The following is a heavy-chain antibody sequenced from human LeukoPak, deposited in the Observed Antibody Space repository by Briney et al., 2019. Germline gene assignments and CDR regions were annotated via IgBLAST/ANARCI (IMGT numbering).Heavy chain of an antibody. D-gene: IGHD7-27*01. CDR1: GFTFSSYA. Sequence: GGSLRLSCAASGFTFSSYAMSWVRQAPGKGLEWVSVISGSGGSTNYADSVKGRFTISRDNSKNTLYLQMNSLRAEDTAVYYCALLTGDPLDYWSQGTLVTVSS. CDR2: ISGSGGST. J-gene: IGHJ4*02. CDR3: ALLTGDPLDY. V-gene: IGHV3-23*01.